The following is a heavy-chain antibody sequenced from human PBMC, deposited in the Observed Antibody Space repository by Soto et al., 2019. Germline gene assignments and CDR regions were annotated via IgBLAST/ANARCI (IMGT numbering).Heavy chain of an antibody. CDR1: GGSFSGYY. J-gene: IGHJ5*02. Sequence: QVQLQQWGAGLLKPSETLSLTCAVYGGSFSGYYWSWIRQPPGKGLEWIGEINHSGSTNYNPSLKSRVTISVDTSKNQFSLKLSSVTAADTAVYYCARGRAVRGVIIKGTHRFDPWGQGTLVTVSS. CDR3: ARGRAVRGVIIKGTHRFDP. CDR2: INHSGST. V-gene: IGHV4-34*01. D-gene: IGHD3-10*01.